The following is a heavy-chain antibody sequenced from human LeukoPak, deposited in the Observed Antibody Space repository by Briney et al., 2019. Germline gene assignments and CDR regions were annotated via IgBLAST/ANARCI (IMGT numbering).Heavy chain of an antibody. J-gene: IGHJ4*02. CDR2: IYHSGST. V-gene: IGHV4-38-2*01. CDR1: GYSISSGYY. CDR3: ARIQAVVAAKSHSFDY. D-gene: IGHD2-15*01. Sequence: SETLSLTCAVSGYSISSGYYCGWIRQPPGKGLEWIGSIYHSGSTYYNPSLKSRVTISVDTSKNQFSLKLSSVTAADTAVYYCARIQAVVAAKSHSFDYCGQGTLVTVSS.